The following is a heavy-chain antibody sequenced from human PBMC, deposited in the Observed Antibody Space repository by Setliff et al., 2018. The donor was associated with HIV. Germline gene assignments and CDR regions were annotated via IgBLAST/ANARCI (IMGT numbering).Heavy chain of an antibody. D-gene: IGHD6-19*01. CDR1: GGPFTSYT. CDR2: ISGYNGWT. Sequence: ASVKVSCKASGGPFTSYTFAWVRQAPGQGLEWMGLISGYNGWTKYPQKFQGRVTMTTDTSTSTVYMELTSLTSDDTAVYYCARKYTGGPLDYWGQGTLVTVSS. CDR3: ARKYTGGPLDY. J-gene: IGHJ4*02. V-gene: IGHV1-18*01.